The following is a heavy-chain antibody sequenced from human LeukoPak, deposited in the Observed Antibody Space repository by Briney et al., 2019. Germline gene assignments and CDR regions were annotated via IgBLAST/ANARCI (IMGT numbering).Heavy chain of an antibody. V-gene: IGHV6-1*01. Sequence: SQTLSLTCAISGDSVSSNSAAWDWIRQSPSRGLEWLGRTYYRSKWYDDFAESVKSRITINPDTSKNQFSLQLNSVTPEDTAVYYCARGRIAYYGMDVWGQGTTVTVSS. D-gene: IGHD2-21*01. J-gene: IGHJ6*02. CDR3: ARGRIAYYGMDV. CDR1: GDSVSSNSAA. CDR2: TYYRSKWYD.